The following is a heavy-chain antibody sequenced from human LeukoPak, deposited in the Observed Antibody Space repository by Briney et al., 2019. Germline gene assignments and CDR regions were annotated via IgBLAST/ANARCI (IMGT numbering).Heavy chain of an antibody. CDR3: ARGTTRDCSRSISRLRCHGYFDY. CDR1: GFTFSSYS. V-gene: IGHV3-30*03. J-gene: IGHJ4*02. D-gene: IGHD2-2*01. Sequence: GGSLRLSCAASGFTFSSYSMNWVRQAPGKGLEWVAVISYDGSNQYYADSVKGRFTISRDNSKNTLYLQMNSLRPEDTAVYYCARGTTRDCSRSISRLRCHGYFDYWGQGTLVTVSS. CDR2: ISYDGSNQ.